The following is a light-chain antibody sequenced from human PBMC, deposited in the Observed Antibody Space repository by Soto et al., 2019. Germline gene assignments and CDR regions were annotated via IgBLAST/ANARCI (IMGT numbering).Light chain of an antibody. J-gene: IGLJ1*01. CDR1: SSDVGGYNY. CDR3: SSYTTSNTRQIV. V-gene: IGLV2-14*03. Sequence: QSALTQPASVSGSPGQSITISCTGTSSDVGGYNYVSWYQHHPGKAPKLIIYDVTCRPSGVSIRFSGSKSDNTASLTISGLQPEDEADYHCSSYTTSNTRQIVFGTGTKLTVL. CDR2: DVT.